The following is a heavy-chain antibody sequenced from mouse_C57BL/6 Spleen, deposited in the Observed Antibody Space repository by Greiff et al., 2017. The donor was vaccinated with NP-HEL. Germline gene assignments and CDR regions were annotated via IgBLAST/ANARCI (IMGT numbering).Heavy chain of an antibody. J-gene: IGHJ2*01. CDR2: IDPETGGT. CDR3: TRRLWADGYYFDY. D-gene: IGHD1-1*02. CDR1: GYTFTDYE. V-gene: IGHV1-15*01. Sequence: VQLQQSGAELVRPGASVTLSCKASGYTFTDYEMHWVKQTPVHGLEWIGAIDPETGGTAYNQKFKGKAILTADKSSSTAYMELRSLTSEDSAVYYCTRRLWADGYYFDYWGQGTTLTVSS.